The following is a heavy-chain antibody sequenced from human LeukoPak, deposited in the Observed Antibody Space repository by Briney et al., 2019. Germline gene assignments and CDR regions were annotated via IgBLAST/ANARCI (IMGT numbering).Heavy chain of an antibody. J-gene: IGHJ6*02. CDR2: INPNSGGT. D-gene: IGHD2-15*01. Sequence: ASVNVSCQASGYTFTGYYMHWVRQAAGQELAWMGWINPNSGGTNYAQKFQGRVTMTRDTSISTAYMELSRLRSDDTAVYYCARGPPVTQTYYYYGMDVWGQGTTVTVSS. V-gene: IGHV1-2*02. CDR3: ARGPPVTQTYYYYGMDV. CDR1: GYTFTGYY.